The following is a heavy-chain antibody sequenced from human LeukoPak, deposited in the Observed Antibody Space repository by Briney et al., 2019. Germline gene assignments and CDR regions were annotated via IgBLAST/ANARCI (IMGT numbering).Heavy chain of an antibody. CDR3: ARQCCGSYYPMDV. CDR1: GFTVSSNY. Sequence: GGSLRLSCAASGFTVSSNYMSWVRQAPGKGLEWVSVIYSGGSTYYADSVKGRFTISRDNSKNTLYLQMNSLRAEDTAVYYCARQCCGSYYPMDVWGKGTTVTVSS. D-gene: IGHD1-26*01. CDR2: IYSGGST. V-gene: IGHV3-53*01. J-gene: IGHJ6*03.